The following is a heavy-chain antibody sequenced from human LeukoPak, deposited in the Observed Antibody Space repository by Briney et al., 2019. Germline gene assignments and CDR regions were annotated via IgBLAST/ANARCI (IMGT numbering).Heavy chain of an antibody. Sequence: GGSLRLSCAASGITFSSYAMHWVRQAPGKGLEWVAVISYDGSNKYYADSVKGRFTISRDNSKNTLYLQMNSLRVEDTALYYCAKDIHLAVAAPRTGFDYWGQGTLVTVSS. CDR2: ISYDGSNK. D-gene: IGHD6-19*01. CDR1: GITFSSYA. V-gene: IGHV3-30-3*01. CDR3: AKDIHLAVAAPRTGFDY. J-gene: IGHJ4*02.